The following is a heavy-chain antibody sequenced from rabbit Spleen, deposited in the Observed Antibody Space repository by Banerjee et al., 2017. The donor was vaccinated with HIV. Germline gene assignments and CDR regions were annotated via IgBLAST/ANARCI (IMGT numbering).Heavy chain of an antibody. CDR1: GFSSNSGNA. CDR3: ASERYSYVPGVGNL. Sequence: QAVEVSGGGLLKPGAYPPLLCRATGFSSNSGNAMICGRQAPGEGLEWIACIDVVSGGSTYYASGAKGRFTISKTTSTTVTVQMTRLTAAETATYFCASERYSYVPGVGNLGGPGTLFTVS. CDR2: IDVVSGGST. D-gene: IGHD6-1*01. J-gene: IGHJ4*01. V-gene: IGHV1S40*01.